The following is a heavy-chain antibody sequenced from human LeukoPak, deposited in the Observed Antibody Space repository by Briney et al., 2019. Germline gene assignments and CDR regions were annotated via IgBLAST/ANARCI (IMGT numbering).Heavy chain of an antibody. CDR3: ARPYSSSWYEVASWFDP. D-gene: IGHD6-13*01. Sequence: ASVKVSCKASGYTFTSYGISWVRQAPGQGLEWMGWISAYNGNTNYAQKLQGRVTMTTDTSTSTAYMELRSLRSDDTAVYYCARPYSSSWYEVASWFDPWGQGTLVTVSS. V-gene: IGHV1-18*01. CDR2: ISAYNGNT. J-gene: IGHJ5*02. CDR1: GYTFTSYG.